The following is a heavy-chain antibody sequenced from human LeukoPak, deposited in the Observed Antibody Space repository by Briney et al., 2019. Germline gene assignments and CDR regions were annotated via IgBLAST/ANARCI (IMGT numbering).Heavy chain of an antibody. Sequence: PSETLSLTCTVSGGSISSYYWSWIRQPPGKGLEWIGYIYFSGITNYNPSLKSRVTISVDTAKNQFSLKLSSVTAADTAVYYCAGEDCSGTSCYTIHWGQGTLVTVSS. V-gene: IGHV4-59*01. CDR2: IYFSGIT. CDR3: AGEDCSGTSCYTIH. CDR1: GGSISSYY. D-gene: IGHD2-2*02. J-gene: IGHJ4*02.